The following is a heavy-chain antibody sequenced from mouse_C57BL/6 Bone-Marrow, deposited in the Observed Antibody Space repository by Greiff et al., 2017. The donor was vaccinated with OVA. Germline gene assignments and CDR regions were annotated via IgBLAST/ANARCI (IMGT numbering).Heavy chain of an antibody. D-gene: IGHD2-5*01. Sequence: EVKLEESGGGLVQPGGSLKLSCAASGFTFSDYYMYWVRQTPEKRLEWVAYISNGGGSTYYPDTVKGRFTISRDNAKNTLYLQMSRLKSEDTAMYYCARHGYYSNPWFAYWGQGTLVTVSA. CDR2: ISNGGGST. CDR1: GFTFSDYY. J-gene: IGHJ3*01. CDR3: ARHGYYSNPWFAY. V-gene: IGHV5-12*01.